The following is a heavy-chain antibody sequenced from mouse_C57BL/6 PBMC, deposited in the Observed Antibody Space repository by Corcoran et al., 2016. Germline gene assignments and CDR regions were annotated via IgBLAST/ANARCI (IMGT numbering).Heavy chain of an antibody. J-gene: IGHJ2*01. CDR1: GFNIKNTY. Sequence: EVQLQQSVAELVRPGASVKLSCTASGFNIKNTYMHWVKQRPEQGLEWIGRIDHANGNTKYAPKFQGKANITADTSSNTAYLQLSSLTSEDTAIYYGARVFITTPRDYFDDWGQGTTLTVSS. D-gene: IGHD1-1*01. CDR2: IDHANGNT. V-gene: IGHV14-3*01. CDR3: ARVFITTPRDYFDD.